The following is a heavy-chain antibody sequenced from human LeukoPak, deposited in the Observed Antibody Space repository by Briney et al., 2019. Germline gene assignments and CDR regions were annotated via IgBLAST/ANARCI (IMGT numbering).Heavy chain of an antibody. CDR3: AELGITMIGGV. V-gene: IGHV3-21*01. J-gene: IGHJ6*04. Sequence: GGSLRLSCAASGFTFNSYSMKWVRQAPGKGLEWVSSISTTSDYIYYADSVKGRFTISRDNAKNSLYLQMNSLRAEDTAVYYCAELGITMIGGVWGKGTTVTISS. D-gene: IGHD3-10*02. CDR2: ISTTSDYI. CDR1: GFTFNSYS.